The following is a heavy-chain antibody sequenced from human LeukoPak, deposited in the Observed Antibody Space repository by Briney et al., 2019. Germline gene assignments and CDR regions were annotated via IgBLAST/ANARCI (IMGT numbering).Heavy chain of an antibody. J-gene: IGHJ5*02. D-gene: IGHD3-10*01. CDR2: IYYSGST. V-gene: IGHV4-59*08. CDR1: GGSISSYY. CDR3: ARHGIWFGDTNRWFDP. Sequence: SETLSLTCTVSGGSISSYYWSWIRQPPGKGLEWIGYIYYSGSTNYNPSLTSRVTISVDTSKNQFSLRLTSVTAADTAVYFCARHGIWFGDTNRWFDPWGRGTLVTVSS.